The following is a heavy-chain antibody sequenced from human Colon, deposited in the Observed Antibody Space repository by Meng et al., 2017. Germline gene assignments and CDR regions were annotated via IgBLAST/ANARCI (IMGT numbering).Heavy chain of an antibody. CDR2: ISNNGGST. CDR1: GFIFSSYG. Sequence: GGSLRLSCAAPGFIFSSYGMNWVRQAPGKGLEYVSGISNNGGSTYYAKSVKGRSTISRDNSKNTLYLQMGSLRAEDTTVYYCARRGIVAAVFNWFDSWGQGTLVTVSS. D-gene: IGHD6-13*01. J-gene: IGHJ5*01. V-gene: IGHV3-64*01. CDR3: ARRGIVAAVFNWFDS.